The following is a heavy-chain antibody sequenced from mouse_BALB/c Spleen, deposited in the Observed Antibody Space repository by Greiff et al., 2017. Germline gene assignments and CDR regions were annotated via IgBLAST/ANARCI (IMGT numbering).Heavy chain of an antibody. J-gene: IGHJ4*01. V-gene: IGHV5-6-3*01. CDR2: INSNGGST. Sequence: DVQLVESGGGLVQPGGSLKLSCAASGFTFSSYGMSWVRQTPDKRLELVATINSNGGSTYYPDSVKGRFTISRDNAKNTLYLQMSSLKSEDTAMYYCARDLVYGRDAMDYWGQGTSVTVSS. CDR3: ARDLVYGRDAMDY. CDR1: GFTFSSYG. D-gene: IGHD1-1*01.